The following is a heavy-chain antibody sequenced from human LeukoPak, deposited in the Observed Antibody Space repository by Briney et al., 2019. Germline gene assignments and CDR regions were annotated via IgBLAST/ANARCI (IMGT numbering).Heavy chain of an antibody. CDR1: GFTFSSYS. J-gene: IGHJ3*02. Sequence: GGSLRLSCAASGFTFSSYSMNWVRQAPGKGLEWVSSISSSSSYIYYADSVKGRFTISRDNAKNSLYLQMNSLRAEDTAVYYCARDWARPGVAGAFDIWGQGTMVTVSS. D-gene: IGHD6-19*01. CDR3: ARDWARPGVAGAFDI. V-gene: IGHV3-21*01. CDR2: ISSSSSYI.